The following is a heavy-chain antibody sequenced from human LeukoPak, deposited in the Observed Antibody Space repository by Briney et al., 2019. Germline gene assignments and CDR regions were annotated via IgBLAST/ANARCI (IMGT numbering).Heavy chain of an antibody. CDR2: IYYSGST. V-gene: IGHV4-39*07. CDR1: GGSISSYY. CDR3: ASAGVDTAMSFDY. Sequence: PSETLSLTCTVSGGSISSYYWGWIRQPPGKGLEWIGSIYYSGSTYYNPSLKSRVTISVDTSKYQFSLKLSSVTAADTAVYYCASAGVDTAMSFDYWGQGTLVTVSS. D-gene: IGHD5-18*01. J-gene: IGHJ4*02.